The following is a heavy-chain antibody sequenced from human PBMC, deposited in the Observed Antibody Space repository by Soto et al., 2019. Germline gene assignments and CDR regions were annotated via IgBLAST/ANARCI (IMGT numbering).Heavy chain of an antibody. CDR2: IIPIFGTA. Sequence: QVQLVQSGAEVKKPGSSVKVSCKASGGTFSSYAISWVRQSPGQGLEWMGGIIPIFGTANYAQTFQGRVTITADESTSTAYMELSSLRSEDTAVYYCASAGPGASSSWFHFQHWGQGTLVTVSS. D-gene: IGHD6-13*01. CDR1: GGTFSSYA. J-gene: IGHJ1*01. CDR3: ASAGPGASSSWFHFQH. V-gene: IGHV1-69*01.